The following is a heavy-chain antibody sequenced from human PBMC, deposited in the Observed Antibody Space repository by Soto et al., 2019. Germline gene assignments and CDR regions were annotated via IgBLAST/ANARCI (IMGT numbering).Heavy chain of an antibody. J-gene: IGHJ4*02. D-gene: IGHD6-19*01. Sequence: ASVKVSCKASGYTFTNYYIHWVRQAPGQGLEWMGWINPKSGGTNFAQKFQGRVTMTRDTSISTVYMELSSVRSDDTAVYFCAKDRRLYSSGWECDYWGQGTLVTVSS. CDR3: AKDRRLYSSGWECDY. CDR1: GYTFTNYY. CDR2: INPKSGGT. V-gene: IGHV1-2*02.